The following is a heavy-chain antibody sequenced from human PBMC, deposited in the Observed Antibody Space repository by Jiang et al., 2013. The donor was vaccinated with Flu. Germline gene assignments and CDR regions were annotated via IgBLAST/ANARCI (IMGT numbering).Heavy chain of an antibody. J-gene: IGHJ4*02. CDR2: IKQDGSEK. CDR1: GFTFSSYW. D-gene: IGHD3-3*01. CDR3: ARDTLGVVIIWSEDYFDY. Sequence: GLVQPGGSLRLSCAASGFTFSSYWMSWVRQAPGKGLEWVANIKQDGSEKYYVDSVKGRFTISRDNAKNSLYLQMNSLRAEDTAVYYCARDTLGVVIIWSEDYFDYWGQGTLVTVSS. V-gene: IGHV3-7*01.